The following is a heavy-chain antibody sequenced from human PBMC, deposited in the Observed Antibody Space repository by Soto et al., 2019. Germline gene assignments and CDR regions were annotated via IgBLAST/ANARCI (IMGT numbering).Heavy chain of an antibody. J-gene: IGHJ4*02. D-gene: IGHD4-17*01. Sequence: QVQLVQSGAEVKKPGASVKVACKASGYTFTSYDINWVRQATGQGLEWMGWMNPNSGNTGYAQKFQGRVTMTRNTSITTAYIEPRTLRSDDTAIYFCARSTNDSGARHWGQGALVTVSS. V-gene: IGHV1-8*01. CDR2: MNPNSGNT. CDR1: GYTFTSYD. CDR3: ARSTNDSGARH.